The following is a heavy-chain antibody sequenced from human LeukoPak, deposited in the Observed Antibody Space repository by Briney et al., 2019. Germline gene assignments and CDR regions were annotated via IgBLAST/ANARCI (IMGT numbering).Heavy chain of an antibody. V-gene: IGHV4-59*01. CDR2: IYYSGST. J-gene: IGHJ4*02. CDR3: ARDQGSYDRRLDY. D-gene: IGHD5-12*01. Sequence: SENLSLTCSVSGGSISSYNWSWIRQPPGKGLEWIGSIYYSGSTNYNPSLKSRVTISVDTSKNQFSLNLTSVTAADTAVYYCARDQGSYDRRLDYWGQGTLVTVSS. CDR1: GGSISSYN.